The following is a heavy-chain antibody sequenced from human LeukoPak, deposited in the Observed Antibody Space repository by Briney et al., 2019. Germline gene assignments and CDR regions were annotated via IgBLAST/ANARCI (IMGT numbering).Heavy chain of an antibody. J-gene: IGHJ4*02. CDR2: ISSSGSTM. CDR1: GFTFSSYS. V-gene: IGHV3-48*04. CDR3: ARDLQWLALDY. D-gene: IGHD6-19*01. Sequence: GGSLRLSCAASGFTFSSYSMNWVRQAPGKGLEWVSYISSSGSTMYTADSVKGRFTISRDNTKNSLYLQMNSLRAEDTAVYYCARDLQWLALDYWGQGTLVTVSS.